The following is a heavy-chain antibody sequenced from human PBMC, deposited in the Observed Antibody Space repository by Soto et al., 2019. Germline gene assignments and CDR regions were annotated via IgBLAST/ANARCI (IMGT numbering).Heavy chain of an antibody. Sequence: SVKVSCKASGGTFSSYAISWVRQAPGQGLEWMGGIIPIFGTANYAQKFQGGVTITADESTSTAYMELSSLRSEDTAVYYCARAGGSTSFGPWYFDYWGQGTLVTVSS. CDR2: IIPIFGTA. J-gene: IGHJ4*02. D-gene: IGHD2-2*01. V-gene: IGHV1-69*13. CDR1: GGTFSSYA. CDR3: ARAGGSTSFGPWYFDY.